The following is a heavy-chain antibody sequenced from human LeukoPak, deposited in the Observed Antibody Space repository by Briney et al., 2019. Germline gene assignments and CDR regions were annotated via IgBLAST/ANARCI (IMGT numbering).Heavy chain of an antibody. CDR1: GYSFASYW. D-gene: IGHD6-13*01. V-gene: IGHV5-51*01. CDR2: IYPGDSDT. Sequence: GESLKISCKGSGYSFASYWIGWVRQMPGKGLEWMGIIYPGDSDTRYSPSFQGQVTISADKSISTAYLQWSSLKASDTAIYYCARRASNWWFDYWGQGTLVTVSS. J-gene: IGHJ4*02. CDR3: ARRASNWWFDY.